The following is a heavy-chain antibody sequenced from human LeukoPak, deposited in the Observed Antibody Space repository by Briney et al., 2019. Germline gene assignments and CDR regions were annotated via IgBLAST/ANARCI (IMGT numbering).Heavy chain of an antibody. J-gene: IGHJ6*03. CDR2: ISAYNGNT. CDR1: GGTFSSYA. Sequence: ASVKVSCKASGGTFSSYAISWVRQAPGQGLEWMGWISAYNGNTNYAQKLRGRVTMTTDTSTSTAYMEPRSLRSDDTAVYYCARDLRMTTVTNYYYMDVWGKGTTVTVSS. CDR3: ARDLRMTTVTNYYYMDV. V-gene: IGHV1-18*01. D-gene: IGHD4-11*01.